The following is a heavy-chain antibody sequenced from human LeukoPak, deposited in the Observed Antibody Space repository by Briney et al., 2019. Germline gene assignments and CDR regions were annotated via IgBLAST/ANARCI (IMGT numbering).Heavy chain of an antibody. V-gene: IGHV3-30*04. D-gene: IGHD3-22*01. CDR1: GFTFSSYA. CDR3: ARASGYYYNDALDI. Sequence: GRSLRLSCAASGFTFSSYAMHWVRQAPGKGLEWVAVISYDGSNKYYADSVKGRFTISRDNSKNTLYLQMNSLRAEDTAVYYCARASGYYYNDALDIWGQGTMVTVSS. CDR2: ISYDGSNK. J-gene: IGHJ3*02.